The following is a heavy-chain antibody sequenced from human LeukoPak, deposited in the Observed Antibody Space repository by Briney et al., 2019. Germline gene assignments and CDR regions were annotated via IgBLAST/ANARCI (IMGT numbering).Heavy chain of an antibody. CDR1: GGSFSGYY. D-gene: IGHD3-22*01. CDR3: ARRAVVVITTSSEFDY. CDR2: INHSGST. J-gene: IGHJ4*02. Sequence: SETLSLTCAVYGGSFSGYYWSWIRQPPGKGLEWIGEINHSGSTNYNPSLKSRVTISVDTSKNQFSLKLSSVTAADTAVYYCARRAVVVITTSSEFDYWGQGTLVTVSS. V-gene: IGHV4-34*01.